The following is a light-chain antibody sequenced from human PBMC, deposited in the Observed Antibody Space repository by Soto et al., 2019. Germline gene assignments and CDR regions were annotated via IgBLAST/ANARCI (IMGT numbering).Light chain of an antibody. Sequence: DIQMTQSPSSLSASVGDRVTITCQASQDISNYLNWYQQKPGKAPKLLIYAASNLETGVPSRFSGSGSGTDFTFPISSLQPEDIATYYCQQYDNLPSITFGQGTRLEI. CDR1: QDISNY. CDR2: AAS. J-gene: IGKJ5*01. V-gene: IGKV1-33*01. CDR3: QQYDNLPSIT.